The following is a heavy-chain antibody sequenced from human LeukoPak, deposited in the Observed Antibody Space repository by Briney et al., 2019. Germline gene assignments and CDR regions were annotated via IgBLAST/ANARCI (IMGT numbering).Heavy chain of an antibody. Sequence: GASVKVSCKASGYTFTSYDINWVRQATGQGLEWMGWMNPNSGNTGYAQKFQGRVTMTRNTSRSTAYMELSSLRSEYTAVYYCARDSVIYDGWIYPSGEGTLGTASS. CDR3: ARDSVIYDGWIYP. D-gene: IGHD1-26*01. J-gene: IGHJ5*02. V-gene: IGHV1-8*01. CDR1: GYTFTSYD. CDR2: MNPNSGNT.